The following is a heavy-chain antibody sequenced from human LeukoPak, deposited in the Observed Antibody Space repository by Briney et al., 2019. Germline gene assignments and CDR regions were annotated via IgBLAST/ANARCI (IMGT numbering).Heavy chain of an antibody. V-gene: IGHV4-39*07. Sequence: SETLSLTCTVSGGSISSSSYYWGWIRRPPGKGLEWIGSIYHSGSTYYNPSLKSRVTISVDTSKNQFSLKLSSVTAADTAVYYCARRYSYGSGYYYYYMDVWGKGTTVTISS. D-gene: IGHD5-18*01. CDR3: ARRYSYGSGYYYYYMDV. J-gene: IGHJ6*03. CDR1: GGSISSSSYY. CDR2: IYHSGST.